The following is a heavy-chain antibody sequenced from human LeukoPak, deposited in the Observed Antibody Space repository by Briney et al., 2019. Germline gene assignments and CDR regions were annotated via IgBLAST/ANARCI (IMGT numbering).Heavy chain of an antibody. D-gene: IGHD5-12*01. CDR3: ARDEGVATIDFDY. CDR2: INPNSGGT. Sequence: GASVKVSCKASGYTFTGYYMHWVRQAPGQGLEWMGWINPNSGGTNYAQKFQGRVTMTRDTSISTAYMELSRLRSDDTAVYYCARDEGVATIDFDYWGQGTLVTVSS. V-gene: IGHV1-2*02. J-gene: IGHJ4*02. CDR1: GYTFTGYY.